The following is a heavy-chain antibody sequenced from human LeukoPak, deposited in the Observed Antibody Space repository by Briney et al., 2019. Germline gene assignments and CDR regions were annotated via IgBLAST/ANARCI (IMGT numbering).Heavy chain of an antibody. CDR1: GYTFTSYG. CDR2: ISAYNGNT. J-gene: IGHJ5*02. D-gene: IGHD3-22*01. V-gene: IGHV1-18*01. Sequence: ASVKVSCKASGYTFTSYGISWVRQAPGQGLEWMGWISAYNGNTNYAQKLQGRVTMTTDTSTSTAYMELRSLRSDDTAMYYCARVVFNYYDSSGYGYGGWFDPWGQGTLVTVSS. CDR3: ARVVFNYYDSSGYGYGGWFDP.